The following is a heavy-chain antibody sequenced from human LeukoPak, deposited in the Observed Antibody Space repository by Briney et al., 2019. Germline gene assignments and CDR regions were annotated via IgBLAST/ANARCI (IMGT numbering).Heavy chain of an antibody. V-gene: IGHV4-61*01. CDR1: GGSLSSGSYS. J-gene: IGHJ4*02. D-gene: IGHD6-13*01. Sequence: SETLSLTCTVSGGSLSSGSYSWRWIRQPPGTGLEWIGYVSYSGSTNSNPSLKSRVTISVDTSKNQFSLKLSSVTAADTAVYYCAGGGAADYFDYWGQGTLVTVSS. CDR2: VSYSGST. CDR3: AGGGAADYFDY.